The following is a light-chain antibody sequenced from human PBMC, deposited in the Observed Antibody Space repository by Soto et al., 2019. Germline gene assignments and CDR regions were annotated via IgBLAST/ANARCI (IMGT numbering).Light chain of an antibody. J-gene: IGLJ2*01. V-gene: IGLV1-47*02. Sequence: QSVLTQPPSAYGTPGQRVTISCSGSSSNIGSNYVYWYQQLTGTAPKLLIYSNNQRPSGVPDRFSGSKSGTSASLAISGLRSEDEADYYCAAWDDSLSGRVFGGGTKLTVL. CDR1: SSNIGSNY. CDR2: SNN. CDR3: AAWDDSLSGRV.